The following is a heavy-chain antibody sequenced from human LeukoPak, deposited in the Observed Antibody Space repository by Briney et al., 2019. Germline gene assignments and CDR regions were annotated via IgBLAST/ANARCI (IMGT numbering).Heavy chain of an antibody. V-gene: IGHV4-61*02. D-gene: IGHD3-3*01. CDR3: ARDTWVDYDFWSGYYTGEDYYYYGMDA. Sequence: SETLSLTCTVSGGSISSGSYYWSWIRQPAGKGLEWIGRIYTSGSTNYNPSLKSRVTISVDTSKNQFSLKLSSVTAADTAVYYCARDTWVDYDFWSGYYTGEDYYYYGMDAWGQGTTVTVSS. CDR1: GGSISSGSYY. CDR2: IYTSGST. J-gene: IGHJ6*02.